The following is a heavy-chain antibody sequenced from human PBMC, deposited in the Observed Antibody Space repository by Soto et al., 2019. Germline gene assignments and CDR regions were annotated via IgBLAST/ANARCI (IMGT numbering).Heavy chain of an antibody. CDR1: GFTFRDYW. D-gene: IGHD1-20*01. Sequence: EVQLVESGGDLVQPGGSLRLSCVGSGFTFRDYWMSWVRQAPGKGLEWVANIKHDGSEKYSVDSVMGRFTVSRDNAKYSLFLQLNSLRVHDTAVYYCARRNTKRYRLPFHLYFYGMDVWGQGTTVTVSS. J-gene: IGHJ6*02. V-gene: IGHV3-7*03. CDR3: ARRNTKRYRLPFHLYFYGMDV. CDR2: IKHDGSEK.